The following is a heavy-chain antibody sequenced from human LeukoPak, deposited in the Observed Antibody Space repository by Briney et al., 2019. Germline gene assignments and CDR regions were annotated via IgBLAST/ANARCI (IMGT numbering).Heavy chain of an antibody. CDR1: GLTISSTY. D-gene: IGHD3-3*01. V-gene: IGHV3-66*01. CDR2: IYSGGST. Sequence: GGSLRLSCAASGLTISSTYMSWVRQTPGKGLEWVSVIYSGGSTYYADSVKGRFTISRDNSKNTLYLQMNSLRAEDTAVYYCARDLLEWYFYYWGQGTLVTVSS. CDR3: ARDLLEWYFYY. J-gene: IGHJ4*02.